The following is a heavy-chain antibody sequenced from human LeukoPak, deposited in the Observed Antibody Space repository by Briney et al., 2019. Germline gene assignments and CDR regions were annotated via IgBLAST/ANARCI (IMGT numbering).Heavy chain of an antibody. Sequence: PGGSLRLSCAASGFTFSSYAMSWVRQAPGKGLEWVSAISGSGGSTYYADSVKGRFTISRDNSKNTLYLQMNSLKTEDTAVYYCTTDRRQWLFSTWGQGTLVTVSS. CDR2: ISGSGGST. CDR1: GFTFSSYA. CDR3: TTDRRQWLFST. D-gene: IGHD6-19*01. J-gene: IGHJ5*02. V-gene: IGHV3-23*01.